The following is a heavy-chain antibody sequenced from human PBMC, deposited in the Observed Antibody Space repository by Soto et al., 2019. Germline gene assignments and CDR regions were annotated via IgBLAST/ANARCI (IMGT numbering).Heavy chain of an antibody. CDR1: GRSITSSTFQ. CDR3: ARRERAAGTXWWFDP. V-gene: IGHV4-39*01. CDR2: IYYSGST. J-gene: IGHJ5*02. Sequence: SVPRSLICIMGGRSITSSTFQWPCIRQPPGKGLEWIGSIYYSGSTYYSPSLKSRVTISVDTSKNQFSLKLSSVTAADTAVYYCARRERAAGTXWWFDPWGQGTLVT. D-gene: IGHD6-13*01.